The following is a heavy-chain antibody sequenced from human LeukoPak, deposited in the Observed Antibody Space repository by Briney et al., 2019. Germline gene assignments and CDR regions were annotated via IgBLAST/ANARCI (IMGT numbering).Heavy chain of an antibody. CDR3: ARDLRGGRKIWDY. CDR1: GFTLSSYW. D-gene: IGHD3-16*01. J-gene: IGHJ4*02. CDR2: IKQDGSEK. Sequence: GGSLRLSCAASGFTLSSYWMSWVRQAPGKGLEWVANIKQDGSEKYYVDSVKGRFTISRDNAKNSLYLQMNSLRAEDTAVYYCARDLRGGRKIWDYWGQGTLVTVSS. V-gene: IGHV3-7*01.